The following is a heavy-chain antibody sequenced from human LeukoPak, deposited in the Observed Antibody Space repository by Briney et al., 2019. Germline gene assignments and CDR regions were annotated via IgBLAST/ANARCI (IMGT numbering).Heavy chain of an antibody. CDR1: GXSFTSSW. D-gene: IGHD1-14*01. CDR2: IYPGDSDT. CDR3: ARHIILEGYFDY. J-gene: IGHJ4*02. V-gene: IGHV5-51*01. Sequence: GESLKISCKGSGXSFTSSWIGWVRQMPGKGLEWVGIIYPGDSDTRYSPSFQGQVTISADKSISTAYLQWNSLKASDTAMYYCARHIILEGYFDYWGQGTLVTVSS.